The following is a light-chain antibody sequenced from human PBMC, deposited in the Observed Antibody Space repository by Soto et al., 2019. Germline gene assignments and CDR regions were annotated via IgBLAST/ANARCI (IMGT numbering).Light chain of an antibody. CDR3: QHYNNYFRT. Sequence: DIQMTQSPSTLSASVGDRVTITCRASQSISSWLAWYQQKPGKAPKVLIYKASTLESGVPSRFSGSGSGTEFTLTISSLLPDDFATYYCQHYNNYFRTFGQGTRVEIK. V-gene: IGKV1-5*03. J-gene: IGKJ1*01. CDR2: KAS. CDR1: QSISSW.